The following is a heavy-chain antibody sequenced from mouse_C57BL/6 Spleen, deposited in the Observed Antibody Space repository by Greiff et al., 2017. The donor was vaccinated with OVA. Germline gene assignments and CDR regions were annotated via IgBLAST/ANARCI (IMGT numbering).Heavy chain of an antibody. CDR3: ARAIYVGYILFAY. Sequence: ESGPGLVKPSPSLSLTCSVTGYSITSGYYWNWIRQFPGNKLEWMGYISYYGSNNYNPSLKNRISITRDPSNNKSFLKLNSVTTEDTATYECARAIYVGYILFAYWGKGTLVTVSA. D-gene: IGHD2-3*01. CDR1: GYSITSGYY. J-gene: IGHJ3*01. V-gene: IGHV3-6*01. CDR2: ISYYGSN.